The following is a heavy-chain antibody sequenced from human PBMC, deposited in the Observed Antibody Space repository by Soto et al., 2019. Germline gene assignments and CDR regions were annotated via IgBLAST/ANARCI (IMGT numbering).Heavy chain of an antibody. J-gene: IGHJ4*02. V-gene: IGHV3-21*01. CDR2: ISSSSSYI. CDR3: ARDPIAAAVGFDY. D-gene: IGHD6-13*01. Sequence: PGGSLRLSCAASGFTFSSYSMNLVRQAPGKGLEWVSSISSSSSYIYYADSVKGRFTISRDNAKNSLYLQMNSLRAEDTAVYYCARDPIAAAVGFDYWGQGTLVTVSS. CDR1: GFTFSSYS.